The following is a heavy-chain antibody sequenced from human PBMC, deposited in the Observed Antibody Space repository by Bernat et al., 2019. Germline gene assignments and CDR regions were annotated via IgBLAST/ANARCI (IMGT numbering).Heavy chain of an antibody. CDR1: GFIFSDYY. J-gene: IGHJ6*03. V-gene: IGHV3-11*05. Sequence: QVQLVESGGGLVKPGGSLRLSCAASGFIFSDYYMSWIRQAPGKGLEWVSYISSSSSYTNYADSVKGRFTISRDNAKNSLYLQMNSLRAEDTALYYCAKDSGEQLDNYYMDVWGKGTTVTVSS. D-gene: IGHD6-13*01. CDR2: ISSSSSYT. CDR3: AKDSGEQLDNYYMDV.